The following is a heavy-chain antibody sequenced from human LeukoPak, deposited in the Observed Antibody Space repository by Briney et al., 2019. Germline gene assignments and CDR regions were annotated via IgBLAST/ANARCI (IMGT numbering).Heavy chain of an antibody. D-gene: IGHD3-3*01. CDR1: GFTFSSYA. J-gene: IGHJ6*02. CDR2: ISYDGSNK. V-gene: IGHV3-30-3*01. CDR3: ARVLRFLEWFYYYGMDV. Sequence: GRSLRLSCAASGFTFSSYAMHWVRQAPGKGLEWVAVISYDGSNKYYADSVKGRFTISRDNSKNTLYLQMNSLRAEDTAVYHCARVLRFLEWFYYYGMDVWGQGTTVTVSS.